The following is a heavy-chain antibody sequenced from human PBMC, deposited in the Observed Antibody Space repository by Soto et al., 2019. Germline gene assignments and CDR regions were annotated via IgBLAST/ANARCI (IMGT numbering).Heavy chain of an antibody. J-gene: IGHJ4*02. D-gene: IGHD3-22*01. CDR3: ARSGAGDYYDSSGYYLIY. CDR1: GRTFINHW. CDR2: IDPSDSYT. Sequence: GASLKISCKVSGRTFINHWIAWVRQMPGKGLEWMGRIDPSDSYTNYSPSFQGHVTISADKSISTAYLQWSSLKASDTAMYYCARSGAGDYYDSSGYYLIYWGQGTLVTVSS. V-gene: IGHV5-10-1*01.